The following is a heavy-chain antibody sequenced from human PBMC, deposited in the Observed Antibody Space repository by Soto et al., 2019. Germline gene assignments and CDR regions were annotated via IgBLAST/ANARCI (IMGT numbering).Heavy chain of an antibody. CDR1: GFTFSSYW. CDR3: ARDSTNDLNFDY. V-gene: IGHV3-7*01. Sequence: EVQLVESGGGLVQPGGSLRLSCAASGFTFSSYWMSWVRQAPGKGLEWVANIKQDGSETYYVDSVKGRFTISRDNAKXXXXXXXXXXXXEDTAVYYCARDSTNDLNFDYWGQGTLVTVSS. CDR2: IKQDGSET. J-gene: IGHJ4*02. D-gene: IGHD1-1*01.